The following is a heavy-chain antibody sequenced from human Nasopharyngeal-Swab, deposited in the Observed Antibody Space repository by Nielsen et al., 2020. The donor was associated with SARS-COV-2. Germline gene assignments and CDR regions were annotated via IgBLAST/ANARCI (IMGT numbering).Heavy chain of an antibody. CDR1: GFTFSSYS. V-gene: IGHV3-21*01. D-gene: IGHD2-21*02. J-gene: IGHJ1*01. Sequence: GSLKISCAASGFTFSSYSMNWVRQAPGKGLEWVSSISGSSSYIWYADSVKGRFTVSRDNAKNSLFLQMDNLGADDTSFYYCARTAPFCGGDCYSEHFQYWGQGTLVTVSS. CDR3: ARTAPFCGGDCYSEHFQY. CDR2: ISGSSSYI.